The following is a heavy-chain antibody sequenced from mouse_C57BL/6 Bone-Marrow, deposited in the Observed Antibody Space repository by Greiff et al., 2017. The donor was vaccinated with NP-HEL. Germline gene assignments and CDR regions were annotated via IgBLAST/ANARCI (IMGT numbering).Heavy chain of an antibody. CDR3: AREEWLLSWYFDV. J-gene: IGHJ1*03. CDR2: IDPEDGET. D-gene: IGHD2-3*01. CDR1: GGKMKEQE. Sequence: EVQLQQSGAELVKPGASVKWSGTEAGGKMKEQERNWGKKRKEKGGEWIGRIDPEDGETKYAPKFQGKATITADTSSNTAYLQLSSLTSEDTAVYYCAREEWLLSWYFDVWGTGTTVTVSS. V-gene: IGHV14-2*01.